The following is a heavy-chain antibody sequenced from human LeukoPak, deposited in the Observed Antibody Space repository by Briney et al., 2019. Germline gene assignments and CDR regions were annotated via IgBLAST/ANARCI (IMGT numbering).Heavy chain of an antibody. Sequence: GGSLRLSCAASGFTFSNYWMTWVRQPPGKGLEWVANIKKDGREKHYVDSVKGRFAISRDNARNSLFLQMNSLRAEDTAVYYCVRDVSDENDSASRMHLDSWGQGTLVSVSS. J-gene: IGHJ4*02. D-gene: IGHD2-15*01. CDR2: IKKDGREK. V-gene: IGHV3-7*01. CDR1: GFTFSNYW. CDR3: VRDVSDENDSASRMHLDS.